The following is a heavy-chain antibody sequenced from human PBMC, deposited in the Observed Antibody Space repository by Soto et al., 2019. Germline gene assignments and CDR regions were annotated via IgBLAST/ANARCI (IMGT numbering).Heavy chain of an antibody. D-gene: IGHD3-9*01. V-gene: IGHV3-48*03. CDR1: GFSFSDFE. CDR2: ISSGGTTK. Sequence: LRLSCATSGFSFSDFEMHWVRQAPGKGLEWVSYISSGGTTKYYADSVKGRFTISRDNAKNSLFLQMNSLRAEDTAVYYCAREYYDILTGLYLNWFERWGQGTLVTVSS. J-gene: IGHJ5*02. CDR3: AREYYDILTGLYLNWFER.